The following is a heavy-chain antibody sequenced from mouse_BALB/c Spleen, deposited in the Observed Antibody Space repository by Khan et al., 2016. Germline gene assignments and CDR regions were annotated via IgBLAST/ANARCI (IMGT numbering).Heavy chain of an antibody. CDR1: GYTFTSYY. Sequence: QVQLQQPGAELVKPGASVKLSCKASGYTFTSYYMYWVKQRPGQGLEWIGEINPSNGGTNFNEKFKSKATLTVDKSSSTAYMQLSSLTSEDSAVYYCTRTPYYGSSVDYWGQGTTLTVSS. CDR3: TRTPYYGSSVDY. V-gene: IGHV1S81*02. D-gene: IGHD1-1*01. J-gene: IGHJ2*01. CDR2: INPSNGGT.